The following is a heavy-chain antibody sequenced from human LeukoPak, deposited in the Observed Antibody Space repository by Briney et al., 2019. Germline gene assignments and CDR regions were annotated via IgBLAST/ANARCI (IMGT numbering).Heavy chain of an antibody. D-gene: IGHD1-20*01. CDR3: ARGDTYHWAVLGH. CDR1: GGSFSGYY. CDR2: INHSGST. V-gene: IGHV4-34*01. J-gene: IGHJ4*02. Sequence: PSETLSLTCAVYGGSFSGYYWSWIRQPPGKGLEWIGEINHSGSTNYNPSLKSRVTISVDTSKNQFSLKLSSVTAADTAVYYCARGDTYHWAVLGHWGQGTLVTVSS.